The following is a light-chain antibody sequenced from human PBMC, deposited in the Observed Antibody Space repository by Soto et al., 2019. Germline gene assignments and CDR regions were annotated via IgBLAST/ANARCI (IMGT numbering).Light chain of an antibody. Sequence: EIVLTQSPGTLSLSPGERVTLFCRASQSVSSTYLAWYQQKPGQAPRLLIYGASSRATGIPDRFSGSGSGTDFTLTISRLEPEDFAVYYCQQSGSSPYTFGQGTKLEIK. CDR3: QQSGSSPYT. V-gene: IGKV3-20*01. J-gene: IGKJ2*01. CDR2: GAS. CDR1: QSVSSTY.